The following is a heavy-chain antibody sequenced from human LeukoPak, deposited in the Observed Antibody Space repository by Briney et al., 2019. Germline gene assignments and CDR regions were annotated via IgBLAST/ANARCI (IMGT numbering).Heavy chain of an antibody. Sequence: SVKVSCKASGGTFSSYAISWVRQAPGQGLEWMGGIIPIFGTANYAQKFQGRVTFTPYQSTTTAYMELSSLSSEYTAVYYCARVLSFVGSSPNSGFDIWGQGTIVTVSS. CDR3: ARVLSFVGSSPNSGFDI. CDR2: IIPIFGTA. J-gene: IGHJ3*02. CDR1: GGTFSSYA. V-gene: IGHV1-69*01. D-gene: IGHD3-10*01.